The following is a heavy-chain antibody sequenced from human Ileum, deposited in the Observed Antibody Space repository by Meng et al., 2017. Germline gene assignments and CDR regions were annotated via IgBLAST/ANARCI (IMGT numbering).Heavy chain of an antibody. J-gene: IGHJ4*02. CDR1: GDSMSRCDW. V-gene: IGHV4-4*02. CDR3: VRNEGYSLGD. CDR2: ISQESGRT. D-gene: IGHD2-21*01. Sequence: QGQLEESGPGLGKPSGTLALTCAVSGDSMSRCDWWSWVRQPPGKGLEWIGEISQESGRTNYNPSLKSRVTISLDKSKNQFSLNLNSVTAADTAVYYCVRNEGYSLGDWGQGTLVTVSS.